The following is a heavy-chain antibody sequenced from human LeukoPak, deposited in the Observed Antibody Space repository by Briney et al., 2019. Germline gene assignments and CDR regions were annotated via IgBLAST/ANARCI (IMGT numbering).Heavy chain of an antibody. CDR1: GFTFSSYW. V-gene: IGHV3-74*01. CDR2: INGDGSST. Sequence: GGSLRLSCAASGFTFSSYWMHWVRQAPGKGLVWVSRINGDGSSTTYADSVKGRFTISRDNAKNTLYLQMNSLRAEDTAAYYCAKGSRAQGYYFDFWGQGTLVTVSS. CDR3: AKGSRAQGYYFDF. D-gene: IGHD3-10*01. J-gene: IGHJ4*02.